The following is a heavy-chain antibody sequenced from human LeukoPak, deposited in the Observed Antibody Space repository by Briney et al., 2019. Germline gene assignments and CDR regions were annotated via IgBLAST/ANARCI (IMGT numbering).Heavy chain of an antibody. D-gene: IGHD1-26*01. CDR1: GFTFSNAW. Sequence: PGGSLRLSCAASGFTFSNAWMNWVRQAPGKGLEWVSYISSSSSTIYYADSVKGRFTISRDNAKNLLYLQMNSLRDEDTAVYYCARRSVGVHDAFDIWGQGTMVTVSS. J-gene: IGHJ3*02. CDR3: ARRSVGVHDAFDI. CDR2: ISSSSSTI. V-gene: IGHV3-48*02.